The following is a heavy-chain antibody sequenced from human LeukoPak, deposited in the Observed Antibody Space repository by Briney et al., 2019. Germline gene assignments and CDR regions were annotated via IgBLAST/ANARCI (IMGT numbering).Heavy chain of an antibody. CDR3: AKAATHSSGWYGEDY. V-gene: IGHV3-23*01. J-gene: IGHJ4*02. Sequence: GGSLRLSCAASGFTLSSYAMSWVRQAPGKGLEWVSAISGSGGSTYYADSVKGRFTISRDNSKNTLYLQMNSLRAEDTAVYYCAKAATHSSGWYGEDYWGQGTLVTVSS. D-gene: IGHD6-19*01. CDR2: ISGSGGST. CDR1: GFTLSSYA.